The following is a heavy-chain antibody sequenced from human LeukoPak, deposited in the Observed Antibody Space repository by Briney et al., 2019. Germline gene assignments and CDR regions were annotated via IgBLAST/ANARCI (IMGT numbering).Heavy chain of an antibody. CDR3: AKGAREYCSGAICYPFDY. CDR2: VTGSGRDT. V-gene: IGHV3-23*01. D-gene: IGHD2-2*01. J-gene: IGHJ4*02. Sequence: QPGASLRLSCAASGFPLINYAMNWVRQAPGRGLEWVSSVTGSGRDTYHPDSVKGRFTISRDNSKNTLYLQMNSLRAEDTAIYYCAKGAREYCSGAICYPFDYWGQGTLVTVSS. CDR1: GFPLINYA.